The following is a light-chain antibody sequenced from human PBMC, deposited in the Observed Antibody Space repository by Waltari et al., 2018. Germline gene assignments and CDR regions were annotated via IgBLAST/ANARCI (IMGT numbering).Light chain of an antibody. CDR2: NVF. J-gene: IGKJ1*01. CDR3: QHYVSLPAT. Sequence: IVLTQSPGTLSMSPGDGVTLSCRASQSLNRALAGYQQKPGQAPRLLIYNVFNRATDIPDRFSGSGSGTEFSLTISRLEPEDFAVYYCQHYVSLPATFGQGTRVEIK. V-gene: IGKV3-20*01. CDR1: QSLNRA.